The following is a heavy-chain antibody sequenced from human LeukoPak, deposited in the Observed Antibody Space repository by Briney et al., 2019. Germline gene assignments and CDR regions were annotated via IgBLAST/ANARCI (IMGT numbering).Heavy chain of an antibody. V-gene: IGHV4-31*03. CDR1: GGSISSGGYY. J-gene: IGHJ4*02. Sequence: SQTLSLTCTVSGGSISSGGYYWSWIRQHPGKGLEWIGYIYYSGSTYYNPSLKSRVTISVDTSKNQFSLKLSSVTAADTAVYYCARGRRAYYYDSSGYYGYWGQGTLVTVSS. CDR2: IYYSGST. D-gene: IGHD3-22*01. CDR3: ARGRRAYYYDSSGYYGY.